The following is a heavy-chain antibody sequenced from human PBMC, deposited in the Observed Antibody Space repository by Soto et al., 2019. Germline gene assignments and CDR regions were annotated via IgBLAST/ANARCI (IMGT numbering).Heavy chain of an antibody. D-gene: IGHD3-22*01. Sequence: QVQLVQSGAEVKKPGSSVKVSCKASGGTFSSYAISWVRQAPGQGLEWMGGIIPIFGTANYAQKFQGRVTITADESTSTVYMEPSSLRSEDTAVYYCARDKVGYYDSSGYYRVSVPPDYYYGMDVWGQGTTVTVSS. CDR2: IIPIFGTA. V-gene: IGHV1-69*01. J-gene: IGHJ6*02. CDR3: ARDKVGYYDSSGYYRVSVPPDYYYGMDV. CDR1: GGTFSSYA.